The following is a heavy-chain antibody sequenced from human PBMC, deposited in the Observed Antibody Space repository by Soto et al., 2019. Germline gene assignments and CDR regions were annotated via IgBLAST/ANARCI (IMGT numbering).Heavy chain of an antibody. Sequence: EVQLLESGGGLVQPGGSLRLSCAASGFTFSSYAMSWVRQAQGKGLEWVSAISGSGGSTYYADSVKGRFTISRDNYKNTLYLQMNSLRAEDTAVYYCAKDLNHSGYDWISPYYYYYYMDVWGKGTTVTVSS. D-gene: IGHD5-12*01. CDR1: GFTFSSYA. CDR2: ISGSGGST. J-gene: IGHJ6*03. CDR3: AKDLNHSGYDWISPYYYYYYMDV. V-gene: IGHV3-23*01.